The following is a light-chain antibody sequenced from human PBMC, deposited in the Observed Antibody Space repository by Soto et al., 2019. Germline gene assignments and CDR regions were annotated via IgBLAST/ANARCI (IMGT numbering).Light chain of an antibody. Sequence: QSVLTQPPSVSGAPGQRVTISCTGGSSNVGAGSDVHWYQQLPGTAPKLLIYANRNRPSGVPDRFSGSKSGTSASLAITGLQAEDEADYYCQSYDSSLSGPVIFGGGTKVTVL. J-gene: IGLJ2*01. CDR2: ANR. CDR3: QSYDSSLSGPVI. CDR1: SSNVGAGSD. V-gene: IGLV1-40*01.